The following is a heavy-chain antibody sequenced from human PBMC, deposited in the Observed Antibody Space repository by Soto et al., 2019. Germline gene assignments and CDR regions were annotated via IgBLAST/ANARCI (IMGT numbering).Heavy chain of an antibody. CDR2: ISYDGSNK. CDR3: GKGGGWATVTKVDY. J-gene: IGHJ4*02. Sequence: QVQLVESGGGVVQPGRSLRLSCAASGFTFSSYGMHWVRQAPGKGLEWVAVISYDGSNKYYADSVKGRFTISRDNAKSRRYVQMNGRRAEDRAVCYCGKGGGWATVTKVDYWGQGTLVTVSS. V-gene: IGHV3-30*18. D-gene: IGHD4-17*01. CDR1: GFTFSSYG.